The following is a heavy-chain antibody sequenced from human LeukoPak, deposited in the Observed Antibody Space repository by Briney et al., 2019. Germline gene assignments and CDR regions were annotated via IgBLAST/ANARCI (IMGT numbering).Heavy chain of an antibody. CDR1: GYTFTGYY. CDR2: INPNSGGT. D-gene: IGHD6-13*01. CDR3: ARAAAAGTSHDAFDI. Sequence: GASVKVSCKASGYTFTGYYMHWVRQAPGQGLEWMGWINPNSGGTNYAQKFQGWVTMTRDTSISTAYMELSRLRSDDTAVYYCARAAAAGTSHDAFDIWGQGTVVTVSS. V-gene: IGHV1-2*04. J-gene: IGHJ3*02.